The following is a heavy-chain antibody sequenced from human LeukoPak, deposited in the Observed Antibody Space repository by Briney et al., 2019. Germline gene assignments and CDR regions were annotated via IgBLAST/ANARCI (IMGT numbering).Heavy chain of an antibody. V-gene: IGHV3-48*01. Sequence: GGSLRLSCAASGFIFSDYSINWVRQAPGKGLEWVAYIRSSSGGTIYYADSVKGRFIISRDNAKNSLYLQMNSLRAEDTAVYYCAKDPSRVAAAAASELDYWGQGTLVTVSS. D-gene: IGHD6-13*01. J-gene: IGHJ4*02. CDR3: AKDPSRVAAAAASELDY. CDR1: GFIFSDYS. CDR2: IRSSSGGTI.